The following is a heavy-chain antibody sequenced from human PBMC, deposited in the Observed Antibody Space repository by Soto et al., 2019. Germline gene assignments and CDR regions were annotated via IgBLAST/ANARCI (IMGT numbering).Heavy chain of an antibody. Sequence: PGGSLRLSCAVSGFTFSNYGMNWVRQAPGKGLEWVSSIDGRSTYTYYADSVRGRFTVSRDNAKNSLYLQMNSLRAEDTAVYYCARTPPGATMVRGLYSCFDLWGRGTLVTVSS. CDR2: IDGRSTYT. CDR1: GFTFSNYG. D-gene: IGHD3-10*01. CDR3: ARTPPGATMVRGLYSCFDL. J-gene: IGHJ2*01. V-gene: IGHV3-21*01.